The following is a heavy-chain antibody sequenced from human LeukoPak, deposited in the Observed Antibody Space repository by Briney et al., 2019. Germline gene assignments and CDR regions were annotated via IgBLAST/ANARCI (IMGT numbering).Heavy chain of an antibody. J-gene: IGHJ4*02. D-gene: IGHD3-22*01. Sequence: SVKVSCKASGGTFSSYAISWVRQAPGQGLEWMGGIIPIFGTANYAQKFQGRVTITTDESTSTAYMELSSLRSEDTAVYYCARAEYDSSGPEPLTFDYWGQGTLVTVSS. V-gene: IGHV1-69*05. CDR3: ARAEYDSSGPEPLTFDY. CDR2: IIPIFGTA. CDR1: GGTFSSYA.